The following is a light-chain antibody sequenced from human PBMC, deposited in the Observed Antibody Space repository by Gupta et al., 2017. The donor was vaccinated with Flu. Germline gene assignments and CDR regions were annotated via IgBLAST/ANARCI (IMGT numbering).Light chain of an antibody. CDR1: QGIRSD. CDR2: AAS. CDR3: LQNNTYPWT. Sequence: DIQMTQSPSSLSASVGDRITITCRASQGIRSDLGWYQQKPGKAPKRLIYAASYLQSGVPSRFSGSGSGTEFTLTVSSLQPEDFATYYCLQNNTYPWTFGQGTKVEIK. J-gene: IGKJ1*01. V-gene: IGKV1-17*01.